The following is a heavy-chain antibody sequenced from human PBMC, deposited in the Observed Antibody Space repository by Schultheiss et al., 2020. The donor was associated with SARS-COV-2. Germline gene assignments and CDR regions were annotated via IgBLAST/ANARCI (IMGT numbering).Heavy chain of an antibody. CDR1: GFTFSDYY. CDR2: IYSGGRI. D-gene: IGHD4-17*01. J-gene: IGHJ4*02. CDR3: ARSAVTTESVSDY. Sequence: GGSLRLSCAASGFTFSDYYMSWIRQAPGKGLEWVSVIYSGGRIYYADSVKGRFAISRDNSKTTLYLQMNSLRAEDTAVYYCARSAVTTESVSDYWGQGTVVTVSS. V-gene: IGHV3-66*01.